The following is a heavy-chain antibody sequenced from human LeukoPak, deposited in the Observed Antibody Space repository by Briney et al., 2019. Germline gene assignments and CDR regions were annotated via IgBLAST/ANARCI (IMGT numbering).Heavy chain of an antibody. D-gene: IGHD3-10*01. CDR2: IYHSGSA. V-gene: IGHV4-4*02. CDR1: GASISSSKR. Sequence: SGTLSLTCGVSGASISSSKRWSWVRQPPGKGLEWIGEIYHSGSANYNPSLESRVTISVDTSKNQFSLSLSSVTAADTAVYYCARRMVRGDYYFDYWGQGTLVTVSS. CDR3: ARRMVRGDYYFDY. J-gene: IGHJ4*02.